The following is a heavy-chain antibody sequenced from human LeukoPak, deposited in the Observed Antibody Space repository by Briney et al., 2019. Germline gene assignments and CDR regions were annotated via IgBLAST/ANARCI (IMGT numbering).Heavy chain of an antibody. J-gene: IGHJ4*02. CDR2: IGGTGGNT. V-gene: IGHV3-23*01. Sequence: PGGSLRLSCAASGFTFSSYAMSWVRQAPGKGLEWVSGIGGTGGNTYYADSVKGRFTISRDNSKNTLYLQMNSLRAEDTAVYYCARGLYYYDSSGSLYWGQGTLVTVSS. D-gene: IGHD3-22*01. CDR3: ARGLYYYDSSGSLY. CDR1: GFTFSSYA.